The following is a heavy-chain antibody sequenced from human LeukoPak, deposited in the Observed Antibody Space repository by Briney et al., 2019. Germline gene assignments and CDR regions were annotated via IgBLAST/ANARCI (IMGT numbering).Heavy chain of an antibody. V-gene: IGHV3-23*01. Sequence: GGSLRLSCAASGFTFSSYAMSWVRQAPGKGLEWVSAISGSGGSTYYADSVKGRFTISRDNSKNTLYLQMNSLRAEDTAVYYCARDGGYYYDSSGYSPGSYYYYGMDVWGQGTTVTVSS. J-gene: IGHJ6*02. CDR2: ISGSGGST. D-gene: IGHD3-22*01. CDR3: ARDGGYYYDSSGYSPGSYYYYGMDV. CDR1: GFTFSSYA.